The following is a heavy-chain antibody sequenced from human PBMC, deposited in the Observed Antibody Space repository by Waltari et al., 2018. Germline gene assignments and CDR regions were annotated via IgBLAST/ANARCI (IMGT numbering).Heavy chain of an antibody. CDR1: GFTFDDYA. CDR2: ISWNSGSI. Sequence: EVQLVESGGGLVQPGRSLRLSCAASGFTFDDYAMTWVRQAPGKGLEWVSGISWNSGSIGYADSVKGRFTISRDNAKNSLYLQMNSLRAEDTALYYCAKDIQDMIVVVTLSNWGQGTLVTVSS. J-gene: IGHJ4*02. D-gene: IGHD3-22*01. V-gene: IGHV3-9*01. CDR3: AKDIQDMIVVVTLSN.